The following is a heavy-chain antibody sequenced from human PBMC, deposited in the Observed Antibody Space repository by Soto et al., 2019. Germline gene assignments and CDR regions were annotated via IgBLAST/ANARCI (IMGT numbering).Heavy chain of an antibody. Sequence: SETLSVTCTVSGGSISSYYWSWSRQPPGKGLEWIGYIYYSGSTNYNPSLKSRVTISVDTSKNQFSLKLSSVTAADTAVYYCARVANHNFDYWGQGTLVTVS. V-gene: IGHV4-59*01. CDR1: GGSISSYY. CDR2: IYYSGST. J-gene: IGHJ4*02. CDR3: ARVANHNFDY.